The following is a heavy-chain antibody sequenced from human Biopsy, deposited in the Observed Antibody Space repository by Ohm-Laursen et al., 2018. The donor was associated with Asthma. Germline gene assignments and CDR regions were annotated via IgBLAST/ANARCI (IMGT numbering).Heavy chain of an antibody. V-gene: IGHV3-30*18. D-gene: IGHD1-26*01. CDR3: AKDVFPGWELRRGPDY. J-gene: IGHJ4*02. Sequence: SLRLSCSASGFTFSKYGMHWVRQAPGKGLDWVAVISFDGSNKNYTDSVKGRFTISRDNSRNKVHLQMNSLRAEDTAVYYCAKDVFPGWELRRGPDYWGQGTLVTVSS. CDR2: ISFDGSNK. CDR1: GFTFSKYG.